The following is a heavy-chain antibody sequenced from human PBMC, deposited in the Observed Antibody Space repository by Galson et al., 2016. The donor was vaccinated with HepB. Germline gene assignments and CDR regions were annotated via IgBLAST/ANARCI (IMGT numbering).Heavy chain of an antibody. J-gene: IGHJ4*02. CDR1: GFDFSTYA. D-gene: IGHD2/OR15-2a*01. CDR2: ISYEGTKK. V-gene: IGHV3-30*03. Sequence: SLRLSCAASGFDFSTYAIHWVRQTPGKGLEWVTVISYEGTKKYYADSVKGRFTISRDNSKNTVYLQMNSLRTVDTAVYYCSTSHYKSNSAGFDYWGQGTLVTVSS. CDR3: STSHYKSNSAGFDY.